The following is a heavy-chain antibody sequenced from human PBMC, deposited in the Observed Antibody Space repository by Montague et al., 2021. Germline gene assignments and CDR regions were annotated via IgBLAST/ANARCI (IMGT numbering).Heavy chain of an antibody. V-gene: IGHV4-39*01. J-gene: IGHJ5*02. D-gene: IGHD6-19*01. CDR2: INYSRST. CDR3: APLRGLAVP. CDR1: GVSIRSSFYY. Sequence: SETLSLTCTVSGVSIRSSFYYWARIRQPPGKGLEWFGSINYSRSTYSNTYLRKQVIMSVDTSKYQFSLDLTSVAAADTSLYYCAPLRGLAVPWGQGTLVTVSP.